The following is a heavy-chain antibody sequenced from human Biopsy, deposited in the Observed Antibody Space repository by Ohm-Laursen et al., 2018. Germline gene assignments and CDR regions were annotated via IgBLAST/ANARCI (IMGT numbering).Heavy chain of an antibody. D-gene: IGHD3-22*01. CDR3: ASVVLGPTNDAFDL. J-gene: IGHJ3*01. V-gene: IGHV4-4*07. CDR2: ISPGGST. Sequence: SDTLYLTCNVSGGDINNYYWSWIRQPAGKGLEWIGRISPGGSTNYNPSLKSRVTMSVDTSKKQLSLRLRSVTAADTAMYYCASVVLGPTNDAFDLWGQGTMVVVSS. CDR1: GGDINNYY.